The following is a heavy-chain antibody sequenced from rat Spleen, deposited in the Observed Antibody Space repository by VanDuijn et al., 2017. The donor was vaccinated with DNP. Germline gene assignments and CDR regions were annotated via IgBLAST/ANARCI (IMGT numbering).Heavy chain of an antibody. Sequence: QVQLKESGPGLVQPSQTLSLACTVSGFSLTTHHVHWVRQPSGKGLEWMGIIGTGGSTEYNSALKSRLSISRDTSKNQIFLKMNSLQTEDTAIYFCTRKLRRAMADDWGQGVMVRVSS. CDR1: GFSLTTHH. V-gene: IGHV2-43*01. CDR2: IGTGGST. CDR3: TRKLRRAMADD. J-gene: IGHJ2*01. D-gene: IGHD1-11*01.